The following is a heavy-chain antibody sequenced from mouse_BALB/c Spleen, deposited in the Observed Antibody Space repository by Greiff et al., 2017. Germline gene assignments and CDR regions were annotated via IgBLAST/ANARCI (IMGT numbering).Heavy chain of an antibody. CDR3: ARLGTTAPSTEYFDV. Sequence: DVQLQESGPSLVKPSQTLSLTCSVTGDSITSGYWNWIRKFPGNKLEYMGYISYSGSTYYNPSLKSRISITRDTSKNQYYLQLNSVTTEDTATYYCARLGTTAPSTEYFDVWGAGTTVTVSS. V-gene: IGHV3-8*02. D-gene: IGHD1-2*01. CDR2: ISYSGST. J-gene: IGHJ1*01. CDR1: GDSITSGY.